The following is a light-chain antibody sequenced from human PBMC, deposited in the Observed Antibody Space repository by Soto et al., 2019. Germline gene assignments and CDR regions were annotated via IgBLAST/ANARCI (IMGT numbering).Light chain of an antibody. CDR2: NTN. CDR1: SGSVSASYY. Sequence: QAVVTQEPSFSVSPGGTVTLTCGLSSGSVSASYYPSWYQQTPGQAPRTLIYNTNTRSSGVPDRFSGSILGNKAALTITGAQADDDSDYYRVLYMGSGIWVFGGGTKLTVL. V-gene: IGLV8-61*01. J-gene: IGLJ3*02. CDR3: VLYMGSGIWV.